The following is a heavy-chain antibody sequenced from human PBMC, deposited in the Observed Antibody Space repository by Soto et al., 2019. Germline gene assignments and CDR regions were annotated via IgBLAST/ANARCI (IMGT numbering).Heavy chain of an antibody. CDR2: IGAASDT. D-gene: IGHD7-27*01. CDR3: ARGVLGPGDYYYGMDV. J-gene: IGHJ6*02. V-gene: IGHV3-13*01. CDR1: GFTFSNYD. Sequence: PGGSLRLSCAASGFTFSNYDMHWVRQAPGEGLEWVSGIGAASDTYYPVSVQGRFTVSRDNAKKSLYLQMNSLRAGDTAVYYCARGVLGPGDYYYGMDVQGQGTTVTVSS.